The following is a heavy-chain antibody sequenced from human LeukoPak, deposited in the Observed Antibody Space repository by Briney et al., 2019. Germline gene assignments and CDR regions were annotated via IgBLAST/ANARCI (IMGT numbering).Heavy chain of an antibody. CDR2: TYYRSKWYN. Sequence: SQTLSLTCAISGDSVSSNSVTWNWIRQSPSRGLEWLGRTYYRSKWYNDYAVSVKSRITINPDTSKNQFSLQLNSVTPEDTAVYYCARDRGYGGNYYYYGMDVWGQGTTVTVSS. V-gene: IGHV6-1*01. CDR1: GDSVSSNSVT. CDR3: ARDRGYGGNYYYYGMDV. D-gene: IGHD4-23*01. J-gene: IGHJ6*02.